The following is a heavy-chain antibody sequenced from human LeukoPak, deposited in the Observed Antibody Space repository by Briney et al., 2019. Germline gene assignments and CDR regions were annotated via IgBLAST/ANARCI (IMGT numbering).Heavy chain of an antibody. D-gene: IGHD7-27*01. CDR3: ARGLNWETY. J-gene: IGHJ4*02. Sequence: GGSLRLSCAASGFSFSRYGMHWVRQAPGKGLEWVANIKTDGSQIYYVDSVKGRFTISRDNAKNSLYLQMNSLRAEDTAVYYCARGLNWETYWGQGTLVSVSS. CDR1: GFSFSRYG. V-gene: IGHV3-7*01. CDR2: IKTDGSQI.